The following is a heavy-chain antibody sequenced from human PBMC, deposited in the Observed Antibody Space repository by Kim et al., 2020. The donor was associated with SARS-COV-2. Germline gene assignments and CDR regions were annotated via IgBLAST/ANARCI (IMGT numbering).Heavy chain of an antibody. J-gene: IGHJ1*01. CDR3: ARQMNSGSFGEYFQH. V-gene: IGHV4-39*01. D-gene: IGHD1-26*01. Sequence: PSLKSRVTKSVDTSKNQFSLKLSSVTAADTAVYYCARQMNSGSFGEYFQHWGQGTLVTVSS.